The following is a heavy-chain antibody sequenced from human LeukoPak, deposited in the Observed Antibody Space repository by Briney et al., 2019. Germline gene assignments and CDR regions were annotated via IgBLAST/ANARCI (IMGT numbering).Heavy chain of an antibody. CDR2: ISWNSGSI. J-gene: IGHJ4*02. CDR3: AKDRAAAATGIFDY. Sequence: PGGSLRLSCAASGFTFDDYAMHWVRQAPGKGLEWVSGISWNSGSIGYADSVKGRFTISRDNAKNSLYLQMNSLRAEDMALYYCAKDRAAAATGIFDYWGQGTLVTVSS. V-gene: IGHV3-9*03. CDR1: GFTFDDYA. D-gene: IGHD6-13*01.